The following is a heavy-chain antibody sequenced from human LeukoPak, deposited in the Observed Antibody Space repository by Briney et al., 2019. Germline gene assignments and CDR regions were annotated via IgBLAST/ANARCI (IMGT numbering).Heavy chain of an antibody. Sequence: SETLSLTCTVSGVFITSYYWSWLRQPAGKGLEWIGRTYHTGRPTYNPSLKSRVTMSQDTSNNQFSLKFTSVTAADTAVYYCARGSAFYGGGGYAGLFDSWGQGTQVTVSS. CDR1: GVFITSYY. J-gene: IGHJ4*02. CDR3: ARGSAFYGGGGYAGLFDS. CDR2: TYHTGRP. V-gene: IGHV4-4*07. D-gene: IGHD5-12*01.